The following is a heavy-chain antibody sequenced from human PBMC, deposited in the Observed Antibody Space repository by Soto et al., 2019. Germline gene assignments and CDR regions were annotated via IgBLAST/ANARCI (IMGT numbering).Heavy chain of an antibody. CDR1: GFTFSSYG. J-gene: IGHJ6*02. CDR3: ARCSGKRGSGRYYGMDV. D-gene: IGHD3-10*01. CDR2: IWYDGSNK. V-gene: IGHV3-33*01. Sequence: QVQLVESGGGVVQPGRSLRLSCAASGFTFSSYGMHWVRQAPGRGLEWVAVIWYDGSNKDYADSVKGRFTISRDKSKCTLYLRMNSLRDEDTAVYYCARCSGKRGSGRYYGMDVWGQGTTVTFSS.